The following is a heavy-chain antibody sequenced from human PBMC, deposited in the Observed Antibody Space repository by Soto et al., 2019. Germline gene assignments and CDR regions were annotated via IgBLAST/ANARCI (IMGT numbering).Heavy chain of an antibody. D-gene: IGHD3-10*02. CDR3: EDGIRDVRSVSAFLLNRSSDL. Sequence: GKGLEYVSAISSNGGSTYYANSVKGRFTISRDNSKNTLYLQMGSLRAEDIFFYQAEDGIRDVRSVSAFLLNRSSDL. J-gene: IGHJ2*01. CDR2: ISSNGGST. V-gene: IGHV3-64*01.